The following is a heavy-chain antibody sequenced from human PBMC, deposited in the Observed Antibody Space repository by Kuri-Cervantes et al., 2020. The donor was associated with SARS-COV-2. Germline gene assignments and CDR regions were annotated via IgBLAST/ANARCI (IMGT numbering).Heavy chain of an antibody. D-gene: IGHD2-15*01. CDR1: GYSFTSYW. J-gene: IGHJ4*02. V-gene: IGHV5-10-1*01. CDR3: ARRVGYYFDY. Sequence: SLSLSCKGSGYSFTSYWTSWVRQMPGKGLEWMGRIDTSDSNTNYSTSFQAHVTISADKPISTAHLQWSSLKASDTAMYYCARRVGYYFDYWGQGTLVTVSS. CDR2: IDTSDSNT.